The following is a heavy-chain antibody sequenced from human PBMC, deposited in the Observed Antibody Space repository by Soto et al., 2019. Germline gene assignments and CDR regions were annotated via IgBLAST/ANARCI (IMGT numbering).Heavy chain of an antibody. V-gene: IGHV3-21*01. J-gene: IGHJ5*02. D-gene: IGHD6-13*01. CDR2: ISSNSAYI. CDR3: TRDASRDSSARGWFDP. CDR1: GFTFRSFT. Sequence: GGSLRLSCAASGFTFRSFTMNWVRQAPGKGLEWVSTISSNSAYIYYTDALRGRFTISRDNTKNSLHLQMNSLRAEDAAVYYCTRDASRDSSARGWFDPWGPGTLVTVSS.